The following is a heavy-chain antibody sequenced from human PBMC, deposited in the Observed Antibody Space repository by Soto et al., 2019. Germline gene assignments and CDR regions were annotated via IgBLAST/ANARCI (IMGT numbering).Heavy chain of an antibody. V-gene: IGHV4-34*01. CDR2: INHSGST. CDR1: CGSFSGSY. J-gene: IGHJ5*02. Sequence: SETLSLTCAVYCGSFSGSYWNWLRQPQGKGLEWIGEINHSGSTNYNPSLTSRVTISVDTSKNQLSLKLSCVTAADTPVYYCARGRRDSSSSYSQRVWLDPWVEGTLVT. CDR3: ARGRRDSSSSYSQRVWLDP. D-gene: IGHD6-13*01.